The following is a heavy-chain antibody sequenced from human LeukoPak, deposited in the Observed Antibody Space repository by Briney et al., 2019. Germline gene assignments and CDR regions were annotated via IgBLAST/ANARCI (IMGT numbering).Heavy chain of an antibody. V-gene: IGHV1-58*02. CDR2: IVVGSGDT. D-gene: IGHD6-13*01. CDR3: AADRGVAAANTGGWFDP. Sequence: GASVKVSCKASGFTFSSSAMQWLRQARGQRLEWIGWIVVGSGDTKYAQSLQERVTFTRDMSTSTAYMELSSLRSEDTAVYYCAADRGVAAANTGGWFDPWGQGTLVTVSS. J-gene: IGHJ5*02. CDR1: GFTFSSSA.